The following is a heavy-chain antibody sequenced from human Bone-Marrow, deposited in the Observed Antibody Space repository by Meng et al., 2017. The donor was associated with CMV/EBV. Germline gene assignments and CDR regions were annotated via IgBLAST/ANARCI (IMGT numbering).Heavy chain of an antibody. D-gene: IGHD6-6*01. CDR3: AREDGIAARLSEYYGIEV. J-gene: IGHJ6*02. CDR1: GFNFSGDW. Sequence: GGTLRLSCAGSGFNFSGDWMQCLRQAPGKGLVWVSLINSDGSSTTYADSVKGRFTISRDNAKNTLYLQMNSLRAEYTAVYYCAREDGIAARLSEYYGIEVWGQGNTVTVSS. V-gene: IGHV3-74*01. CDR2: INSDGSST.